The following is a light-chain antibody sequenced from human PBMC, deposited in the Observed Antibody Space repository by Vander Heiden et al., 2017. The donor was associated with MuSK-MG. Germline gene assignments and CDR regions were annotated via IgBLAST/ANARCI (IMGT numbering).Light chain of an antibody. V-gene: IGLV3-21*02. CDR2: DDS. CDR1: NLGSIS. J-gene: IGLJ2*01. Sequence: SYVLTPPPSGSVAPGETARITCGGPNLGSISVHWYQHKPGQAPVLVVFDDSDRPSDIPDRFSGSNSGNTATLTVSRVEAGDEADYYCQVWDRGSSHVVFGGGTKLTVL. CDR3: QVWDRGSSHVV.